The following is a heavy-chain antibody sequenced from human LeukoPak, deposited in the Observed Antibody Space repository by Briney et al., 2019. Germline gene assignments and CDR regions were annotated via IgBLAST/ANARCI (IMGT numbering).Heavy chain of an antibody. CDR1: GFTFDVYA. Sequence: PGRSLRLSCAASGFTFDVYAMHWVRHAPGKGLEWVSAINWNSGSIGYADSVRGRFTISRDNAKNSLYLQMNSLRAGDMALYYCTKGSSGGWYDAFDIWGQGTMVTVSS. J-gene: IGHJ3*02. V-gene: IGHV3-9*03. D-gene: IGHD6-19*01. CDR3: TKGSSGGWYDAFDI. CDR2: INWNSGSI.